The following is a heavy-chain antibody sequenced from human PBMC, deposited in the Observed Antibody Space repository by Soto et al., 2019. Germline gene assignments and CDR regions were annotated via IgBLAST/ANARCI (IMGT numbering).Heavy chain of an antibody. D-gene: IGHD3-10*01. CDR3: ARAVLLWFGEYMDV. CDR2: ISDSGSNT. J-gene: IGHJ6*03. Sequence: PGGSLRLSCAASGFTFSSYAMSWVRQAPGKGLEWVSAISDSGSNTYYADSVKGRFTISRDNAKNTLYLQMNSLRAEDTAVYYCARAVLLWFGEYMDVWGKGTTVTVSS. CDR1: GFTFSSYA. V-gene: IGHV3-23*01.